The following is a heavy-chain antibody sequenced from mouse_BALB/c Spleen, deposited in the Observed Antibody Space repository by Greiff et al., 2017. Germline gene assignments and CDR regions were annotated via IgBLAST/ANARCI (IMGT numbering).Heavy chain of an antibody. CDR1: GFNIKDYY. CDR2: IDPENGDT. CDR3: NAKRGEDY. Sequence: DVKLQESGAELVRSGASVKLSCTASGFNIKDYYMHWVKQRPEQGLEWIGWIDPENGDTEYAPKFQGKATMTADTSSNTAYLQLSSLTSEDTAVYYCNAKRGEDYWGQGTSVTVSS. V-gene: IGHV14-4*02. J-gene: IGHJ4*01.